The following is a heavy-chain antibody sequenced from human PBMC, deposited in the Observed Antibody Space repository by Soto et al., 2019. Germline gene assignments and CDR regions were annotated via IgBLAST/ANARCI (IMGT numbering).Heavy chain of an antibody. CDR1: GFTFSSYW. D-gene: IGHD3-9*01. J-gene: IGHJ5*02. V-gene: IGHV3-7*01. CDR3: ARDRDEYDILTGYYNWFDP. CDR2: IKQDGSEK. Sequence: GGSLRLSCAASGFTFSSYWMSWVRQAPGKGLEWVANIKQDGSEKYYVDSVKGRFTISRGNAKNSLYLQMNSLRAEDTAVYYCARDRDEYDILTGYYNWFDPWGQGTLVTVSS.